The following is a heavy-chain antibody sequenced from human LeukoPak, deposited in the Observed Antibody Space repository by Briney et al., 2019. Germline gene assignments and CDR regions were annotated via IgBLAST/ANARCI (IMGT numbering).Heavy chain of an antibody. D-gene: IGHD3-22*01. V-gene: IGHV3-53*01. CDR2: IYSGGST. CDR3: AKDYDSSGYFDY. J-gene: IGHJ4*02. CDR1: GFTFSTYS. Sequence: PGGSLRLSCATSGFTFSTYSLSWVRQAPGKGLEWVSVIYSGGSTYYADSVKGRFTISRDNSKNTLYLQMNSLRAEDTAVYYCAKDYDSSGYFDYWGQGTLVTVSS.